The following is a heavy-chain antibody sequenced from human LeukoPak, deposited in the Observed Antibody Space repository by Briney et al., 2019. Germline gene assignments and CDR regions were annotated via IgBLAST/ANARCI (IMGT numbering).Heavy chain of an antibody. D-gene: IGHD5-18*01. J-gene: IGHJ4*02. CDR1: GFTFSNYG. V-gene: IGHV3-23*01. Sequence: GGSLRLSCAASGFTFSNYGMSWVRQAPGKGLEWVSDISGSGGNTYYADTVKGRFTIARDSSRNTLYLQMNSLRAEDTAVYYCARDLLRAGYNYGPVDYWGQGTLVTVSS. CDR2: ISGSGGNT. CDR3: ARDLLRAGYNYGPVDY.